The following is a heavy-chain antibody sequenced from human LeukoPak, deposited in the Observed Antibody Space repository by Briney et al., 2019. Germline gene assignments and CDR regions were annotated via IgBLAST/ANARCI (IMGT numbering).Heavy chain of an antibody. J-gene: IGHJ4*02. CDR2: IYYSGST. D-gene: IGHD3-16*02. Sequence: SETLSLTCTVSGGSISSSSYYWGWIRQPPGKGLEWIGSIYYSGSTYYNPSLKSRVTISVDTSKNQFSLKLSSVTAADTAVYYCARYDYVWGSYRYTRFDYWGQGTLVTVSS. CDR3: ARYDYVWGSYRYTRFDY. V-gene: IGHV4-39*01. CDR1: GGSISSSSYY.